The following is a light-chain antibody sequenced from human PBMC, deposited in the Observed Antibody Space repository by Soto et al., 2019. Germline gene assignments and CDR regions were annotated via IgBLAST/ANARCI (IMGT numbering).Light chain of an antibody. V-gene: IGKV3-20*01. CDR2: DAS. CDR3: QQYGTAPIT. Sequence: DIVLTQSPDTLSLSPGARATLSCKPSQSVSGSNVAWYQQIRGQAPRLIIYDASARASGISARFSGSGSGTDFTLTISGLEPEDVGVYYCQQYGTAPITLGQGTRLEI. CDR1: QSVSGSN. J-gene: IGKJ5*01.